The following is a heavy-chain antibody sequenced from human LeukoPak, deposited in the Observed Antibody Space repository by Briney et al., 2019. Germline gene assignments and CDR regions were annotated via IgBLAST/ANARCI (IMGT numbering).Heavy chain of an antibody. CDR2: TGTAGDT. CDR3: ARQNRNGFDY. J-gene: IGHJ4*02. D-gene: IGHD2-8*01. V-gene: IGHV3-13*01. Sequence: GGSLRLSCAASGFTFSTYDLHWVRQTTGKGLEWVSATGTAGDTWYSGSVKGRFTISRENAKSSMHLQMNSLRAGDTAVYYCARQNRNGFDYWGQGTLATVSS. CDR1: GFTFSTYD.